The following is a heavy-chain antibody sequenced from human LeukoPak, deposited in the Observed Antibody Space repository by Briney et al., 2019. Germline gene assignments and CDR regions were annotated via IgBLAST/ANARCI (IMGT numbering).Heavy chain of an antibody. J-gene: IGHJ4*02. V-gene: IGHV4-39*02. D-gene: IGHD6-6*01. CDR3: ARDRSVGVLPAPPFDF. Sequence: SETLSLTCTVSGGSISSSSYYWGWIRQPPGKGLEWIGSIYYSGSTYYNPSLKSRVTISVDTSKNQFSLTLTSVTAADTAVYYCARDRSVGVLPAPPFDFWGQGTPVTVSS. CDR2: IYYSGST. CDR1: GGSISSSSYY.